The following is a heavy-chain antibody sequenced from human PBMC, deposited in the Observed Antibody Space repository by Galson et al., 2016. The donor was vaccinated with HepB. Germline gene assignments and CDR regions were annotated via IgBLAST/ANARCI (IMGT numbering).Heavy chain of an antibody. CDR1: GFSLRDTCMG. CDR3: ARTLIVGGSFDY. Sequence: PALVKPTQTLTLTCTVSGFSLRDTCMGVRWIRQPPGKALEWLAHTFSNDEKSYSTSLKRRLTISQDTSKSQVVLTMTNMDPVDTATYYCARTLIVGGSFDYWGQGTLVTVSS. CDR2: TFSNDEK. V-gene: IGHV2-26*01. J-gene: IGHJ4*02. D-gene: IGHD1-26*01.